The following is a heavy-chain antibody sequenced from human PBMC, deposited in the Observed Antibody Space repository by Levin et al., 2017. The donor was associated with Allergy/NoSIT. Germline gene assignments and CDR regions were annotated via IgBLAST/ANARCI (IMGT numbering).Heavy chain of an antibody. CDR2: ISYDGSNK. J-gene: IGHJ5*02. CDR3: ARDGGSGYWFDP. D-gene: IGHD2-15*01. Sequence: GESLKISCAASGFTFSSYAMHWVRQAPGKGLEWVAVISYDGSNKYYADSVKGRFTISRDNSKNTLYLQMNSLRAEDTAVYYCARDGGSGYWFDPWGQGTLVTVSS. V-gene: IGHV3-30-3*01. CDR1: GFTFSSYA.